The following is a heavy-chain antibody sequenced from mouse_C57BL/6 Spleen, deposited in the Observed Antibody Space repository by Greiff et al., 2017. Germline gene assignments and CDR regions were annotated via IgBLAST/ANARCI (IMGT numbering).Heavy chain of an antibody. Sequence: EVQLQESGAELVRPGASVKLSCTASGFNIKDDYMHWVQQRPEQGLAWIGWIDPENGDTEYASKFQGKATITADTSSNTAYLQLSSLTSEDTAVYYCTTAQATVGFAYWGQGTLVTVSA. D-gene: IGHD3-2*02. V-gene: IGHV14-4*01. CDR3: TTAQATVGFAY. CDR1: GFNIKDDY. J-gene: IGHJ3*01. CDR2: IDPENGDT.